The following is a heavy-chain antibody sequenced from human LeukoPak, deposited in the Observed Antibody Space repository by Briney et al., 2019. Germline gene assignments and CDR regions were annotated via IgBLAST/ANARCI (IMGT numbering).Heavy chain of an antibody. D-gene: IGHD6-25*01. Sequence: GGSLRLSCAASGFTVSDNYMSWVRQAPGKGLEWVSVLYSGGSTYYADSMRGRFTISRDNSKNTLYLQMNSLRAEDTAVYYCARESGSGWYFDYWGQGTLVTVSS. CDR3: ARESGSGWYFDY. V-gene: IGHV3-66*01. CDR2: LYSGGST. J-gene: IGHJ4*02. CDR1: GFTVSDNY.